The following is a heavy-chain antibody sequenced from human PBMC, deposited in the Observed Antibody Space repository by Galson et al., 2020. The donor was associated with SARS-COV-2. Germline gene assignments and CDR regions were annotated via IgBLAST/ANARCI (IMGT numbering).Heavy chain of an antibody. CDR2: IIPIFGTP. Sequence: SVKVSCKASGGTFGRYTISWVRQAPGQGLEWMGGIIPIFGTPNYPQKFQGRVTVTADGSTSTSDMELSSLRSEDTAIYYCARGMGAAGSSPFDIWGQGTMVTVSS. D-gene: IGHD2-15*01. CDR3: ARGMGAAGSSPFDI. CDR1: GGTFGRYT. J-gene: IGHJ3*02. V-gene: IGHV1-69*13.